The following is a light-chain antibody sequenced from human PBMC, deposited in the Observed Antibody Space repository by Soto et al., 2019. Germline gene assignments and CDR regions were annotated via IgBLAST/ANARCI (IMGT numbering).Light chain of an antibody. V-gene: IGKV3D-15*01. CDR2: GAS. Sequence: EIVMTQSPVTLSXXPGERVTLSCRASQNVNINLAWYQQRPGQAPRVLIYGASNRASGIPDXXXXXXXXXXXXXXXXSLEPDDFALYYCQQYKDWPPLTFGGGTRVEXK. CDR1: QNVNIN. CDR3: QQYKDWPPLT. J-gene: IGKJ4*01.